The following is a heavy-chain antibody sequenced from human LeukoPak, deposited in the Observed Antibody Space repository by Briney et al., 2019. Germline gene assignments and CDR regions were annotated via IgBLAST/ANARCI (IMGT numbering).Heavy chain of an antibody. V-gene: IGHV3-49*04. J-gene: IGHJ3*02. D-gene: IGHD4-23*01. CDR1: GFTFGDYA. CDR3: TRGARWYTTDAFDI. Sequence: GGSLRLSCTASGFTFGDYAMSWVRQAPGKGLEWVGFIRSKAYGGTTEYAASVKGRFTISRDDSRSIAYLQMNSLKTEDTAVYYCTRGARWYTTDAFDIWGQGTMVTVSS. CDR2: IRSKAYGGTT.